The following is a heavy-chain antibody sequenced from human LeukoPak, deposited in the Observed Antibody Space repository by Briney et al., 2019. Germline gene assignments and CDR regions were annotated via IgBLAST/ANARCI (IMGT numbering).Heavy chain of an antibody. J-gene: IGHJ4*02. D-gene: IGHD5-12*01. CDR2: ISTSGTT. CDR1: GGSISSYY. Sequence: SETLSLTCTVSGGSISSYYWSWIRQPAGKGLEWIGRISTSGTTIYNPSLKSRVTMSVDTSKNQFSLKLSSVTAADTAVYYCARPGYSGYDLHYWGQGTLVTVSS. V-gene: IGHV4-4*07. CDR3: ARPGYSGYDLHY.